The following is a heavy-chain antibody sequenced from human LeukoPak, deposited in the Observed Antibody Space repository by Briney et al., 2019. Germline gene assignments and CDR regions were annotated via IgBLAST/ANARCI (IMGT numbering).Heavy chain of an antibody. D-gene: IGHD6-19*01. CDR3: AKAYSSAWYSPFDY. V-gene: IGHV3-23*01. CDR2: ISDSGGTT. Sequence: PGGSLRLSCAASGFIYSTYAMSWVRRAPGKGLEWVSVISDSGGTTDYADSVKGRLTISRDNSKNTLYLQMSSLRAEDTAVYYCAKAYSSAWYSPFDYWGQGTLVTVSS. CDR1: GFIYSTYA. J-gene: IGHJ4*02.